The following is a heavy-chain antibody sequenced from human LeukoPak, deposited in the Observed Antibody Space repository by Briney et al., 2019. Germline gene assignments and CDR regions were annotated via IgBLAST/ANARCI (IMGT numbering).Heavy chain of an antibody. V-gene: IGHV3-7*04. Sequence: PGGPLRLSCAASRFTFSNYWMSWVRQAPGKGLEWVANIKEDGSEKYYVDSVKGRFTISRDNAKKSLHLQMNSLRAEDTAVYYCARGRRLGLNTYYFDYWGQGTLVTVSS. D-gene: IGHD6-19*01. CDR2: IKEDGSEK. J-gene: IGHJ4*02. CDR3: ARGRRLGLNTYYFDY. CDR1: RFTFSNYW.